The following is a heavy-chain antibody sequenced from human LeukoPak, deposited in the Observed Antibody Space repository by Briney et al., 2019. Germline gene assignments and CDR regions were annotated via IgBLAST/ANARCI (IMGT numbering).Heavy chain of an antibody. D-gene: IGHD1-1*01. CDR2: IYYSGST. J-gene: IGHJ4*02. CDR1: GGSISSGDYY. CDR3: ARGATGTELNY. Sequence: SQTLSLTCTVSGGSISSGDYYWSWIRQPPGKGLEWIGYIYYSGSTNYNPSLKSRVTISVDTSKNQFSLKLSSVTAADTAVYYCARGATGTELNYWGQGTLVTVSS. V-gene: IGHV4-30-4*08.